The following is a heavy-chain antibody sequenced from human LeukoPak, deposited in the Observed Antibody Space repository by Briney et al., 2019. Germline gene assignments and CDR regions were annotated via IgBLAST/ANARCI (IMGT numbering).Heavy chain of an antibody. CDR1: GGSISSYY. D-gene: IGHD3-10*01. CDR2: IYTSGST. V-gene: IGHV4-4*07. J-gene: IGHJ3*02. CDR3: AKSNGYGLVDI. Sequence: SETLSLSCTVSGGSISSYYWSWIRQPAGKGLEWIGRIYTSGSTTYNPSLKSRVTMSVDTSKNQFSLNLNSVTAADTAVYYCAKSNGYGLVDIWGQGTMVTVSS.